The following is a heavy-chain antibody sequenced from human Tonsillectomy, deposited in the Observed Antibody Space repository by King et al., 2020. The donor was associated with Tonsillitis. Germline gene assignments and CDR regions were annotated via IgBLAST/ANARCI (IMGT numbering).Heavy chain of an antibody. D-gene: IGHD2-8*01. CDR2: VDYSGST. Sequence: LQLQESGPGLVKPSETLSLTCIVSGGSISSSSYYWGWIRQPPGKGLEWIGSVDYSGSTYYNPSLKRRVTISVDTSKNQFPLKLSSVTAADTAVYYCARQDCTNGVCYGGWFDPWGQGTLVTVSS. CDR3: ARQDCTNGVCYGGWFDP. V-gene: IGHV4-39*01. CDR1: GGSISSSSYY. J-gene: IGHJ5*02.